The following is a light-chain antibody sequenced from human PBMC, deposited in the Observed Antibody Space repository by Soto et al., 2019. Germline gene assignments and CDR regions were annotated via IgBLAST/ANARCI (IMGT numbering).Light chain of an antibody. CDR1: QSISSF. Sequence: DIHMTQSPSSLSPSVGDRVTITCRASQSISSFLNWYQQKPGKAPKLLIYGASSLQGGVPSRFSGSGSGTDFTLTISSLQPEDFATYSCQQSYSAPYTFGQGTKLEVK. CDR3: QQSYSAPYT. CDR2: GAS. J-gene: IGKJ2*01. V-gene: IGKV1-39*01.